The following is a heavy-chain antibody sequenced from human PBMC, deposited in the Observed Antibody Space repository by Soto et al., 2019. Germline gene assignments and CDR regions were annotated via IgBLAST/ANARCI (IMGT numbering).Heavy chain of an antibody. CDR1: GSTFTNYA. CDR3: AKDVVAGSPYYFQY. CDR2: ISGSGGST. J-gene: IGHJ4*02. V-gene: IGHV3-23*01. Sequence: PGGSLRLSCAASGSTFTNYAMSWVRQAPGKGLEWVSGISGSGGSTYYADSVKGRFTISRDNSKNTLSLQINSLRAEDTAIYYCAKDVVAGSPYYFQYWGQGTLVTVSS. D-gene: IGHD6-19*01.